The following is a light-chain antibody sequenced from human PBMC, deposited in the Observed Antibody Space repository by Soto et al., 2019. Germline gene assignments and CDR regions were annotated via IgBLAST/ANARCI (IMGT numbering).Light chain of an antibody. V-gene: IGKV3-11*01. J-gene: IGKJ5*01. Sequence: EIVLTQSPGTLSLSPGERATLSCRASQSVSRYLAWYQQKPGQAPRLLIYDASNRATGIPARFSGSGSGTDFTLTISRLEPEDFAVYYCQQRSNWPITFGQGTRWRL. CDR1: QSVSRY. CDR2: DAS. CDR3: QQRSNWPIT.